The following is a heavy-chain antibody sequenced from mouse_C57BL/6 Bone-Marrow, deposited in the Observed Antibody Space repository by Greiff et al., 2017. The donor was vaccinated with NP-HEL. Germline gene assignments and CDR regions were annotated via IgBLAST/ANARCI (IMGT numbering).Heavy chain of an antibody. D-gene: IGHD2-2*01. J-gene: IGHJ3*01. CDR2: IRSKSSNYAT. CDR1: GFTFNTYA. Sequence: EVNVVESGGGLVQPKGSLKLSCAASGFTFNTYAMHWVRQAPGKGLEWVARIRSKSSNYATYYADSVKDRFTISRDDSQSMLYLQMNNLKTEDTAMYYCVRETMVTTGFAYWGQGTLVTVSA. V-gene: IGHV10-3*01. CDR3: VRETMVTTGFAY.